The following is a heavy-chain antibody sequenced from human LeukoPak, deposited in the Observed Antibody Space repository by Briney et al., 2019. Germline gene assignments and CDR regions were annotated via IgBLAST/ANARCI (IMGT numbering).Heavy chain of an antibody. Sequence: PGGSLRLSCAASGFTFSSYSMNWVRQAPGKGLEWVSYISSSSSTIYYADSVKGRFTISRDNAKNSLYLQMNSLRAEDTAVYYCASQRIMITFGGKLDYWGQGTLVTVSS. J-gene: IGHJ4*02. CDR2: ISSSSSTI. D-gene: IGHD3-16*01. V-gene: IGHV3-48*04. CDR1: GFTFSSYS. CDR3: ASQRIMITFGGKLDY.